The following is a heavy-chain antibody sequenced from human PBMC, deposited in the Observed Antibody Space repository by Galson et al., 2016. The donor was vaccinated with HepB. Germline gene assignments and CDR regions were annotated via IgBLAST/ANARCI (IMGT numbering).Heavy chain of an antibody. CDR1: GFIFSSYG. Sequence: SLRLSCAASGFIFSSYGMHWVRQAPGKGLEWVANIKQDGSEKNYVDSVKGRFTISRDNMKNSLFLQMHSLRADDTAMYHCTRGVTPGDWGQGTLVAVSS. CDR3: TRGVTPGD. V-gene: IGHV3-7*03. D-gene: IGHD4-23*01. CDR2: IKQDGSEK. J-gene: IGHJ4*02.